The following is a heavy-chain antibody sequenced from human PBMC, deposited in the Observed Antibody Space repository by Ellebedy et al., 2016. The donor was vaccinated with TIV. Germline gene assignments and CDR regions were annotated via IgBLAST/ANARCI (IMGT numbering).Heavy chain of an antibody. CDR3: ARDRLGWREPPNY. Sequence: SETLSLTCAVSGGSISSGGYSWSWIRQPPGKGLEWIGYIYHSGSTYYNPSLKSRVTISVDRSKNQFSLKLSSVTAADTAVYYCARDRLGWREPPNYWGQGTLVTVSS. J-gene: IGHJ4*02. V-gene: IGHV4-30-2*01. CDR2: IYHSGST. D-gene: IGHD7-27*01. CDR1: GGSISSGGYS.